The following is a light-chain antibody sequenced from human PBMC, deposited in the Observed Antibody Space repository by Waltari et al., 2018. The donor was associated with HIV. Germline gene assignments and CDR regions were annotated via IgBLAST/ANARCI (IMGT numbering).Light chain of an antibody. V-gene: IGLV3-19*01. CDR3: DSRDSNDKQHV. CDR1: SLRTSS. J-gene: IGLJ1*01. CDR2: GRD. Sequence: SSELTPDPSLSVALGQTVRITCRAVSLRTSSANWYKQKPGQAPVVVMYGRDNRPSGIPDRFSGYSSGNTGSLTITGAQAEDEADYYCDSRDSNDKQHVFGTGTKVTV.